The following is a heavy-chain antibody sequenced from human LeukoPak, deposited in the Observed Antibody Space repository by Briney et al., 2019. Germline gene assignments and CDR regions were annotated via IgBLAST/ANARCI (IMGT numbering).Heavy chain of an antibody. CDR3: ARTLSSGWTHFDY. CDR1: GYTFTTYV. D-gene: IGHD6-19*01. Sequence: ASVKVSCKASGYTFTTYVMHWVRQAPGQRLEWMGWINVGNGNTKYSQKFQDTVTITRDTSASTAYMELSSLRSEDTAVYYCARTLSSGWTHFDYWGQGTLVTVSS. V-gene: IGHV1-3*01. J-gene: IGHJ4*02. CDR2: INVGNGNT.